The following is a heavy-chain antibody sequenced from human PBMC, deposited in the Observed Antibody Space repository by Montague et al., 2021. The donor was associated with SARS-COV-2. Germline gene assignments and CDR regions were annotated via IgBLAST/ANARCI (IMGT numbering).Heavy chain of an antibody. D-gene: IGHD3-10*01. CDR2: IYTSGST. V-gene: IGHV4-4*07. Sequence: SETRSLTCTVSGGSISSYYWSWIRQPAGKGLEWIGRIYTSGSTNYNPSXXSRVTMSVDTSKNQFSLKLSSVTAADTAVYYCAREAWFGDKTSASEYYGMDVWGQGTTVTVSS. J-gene: IGHJ6*02. CDR3: AREAWFGDKTSASEYYGMDV. CDR1: GGSISSYY.